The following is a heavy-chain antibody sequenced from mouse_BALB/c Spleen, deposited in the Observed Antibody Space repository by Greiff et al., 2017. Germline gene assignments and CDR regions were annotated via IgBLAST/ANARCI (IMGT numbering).Heavy chain of an antibody. CDR1: GYSITSDYA. J-gene: IGHJ4*01. CDR2: ISYSGST. D-gene: IGHD6-1*01. Sequence: EVKLEESGPGLVKPSQSLSLTCTVTGYSITSDYAWNWIRQFPGNKLEWMGYISYSGSTSYNPSLKSRISITRDTSKNQFFLQLNSVTTEDTATYYCARRGLAGGGYYAMDYWGQGTSVTVSS. V-gene: IGHV3-2*02. CDR3: ARRGLAGGGYYAMDY.